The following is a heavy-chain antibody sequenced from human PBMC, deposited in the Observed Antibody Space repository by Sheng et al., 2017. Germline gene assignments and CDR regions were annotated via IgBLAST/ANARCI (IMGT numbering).Heavy chain of an antibody. CDR2: INPNSGGT. CDR3: ARDSAYYYDSSGYYVY. V-gene: IGHV1-2*06. D-gene: IGHD3-22*01. CDR1: GYTFTGYY. Sequence: QVQLVQSGAEMKKPGASVKVSCKASGYTFTGYYMHWVRQAPGQGLEWMGRINPNSGGTNYAQKFQGRVTMTRDTSISTAYMELSRLRSDDTAVYYCARDSAYYYDSSGYYVYWGQGTLVTVSS. J-gene: IGHJ4*02.